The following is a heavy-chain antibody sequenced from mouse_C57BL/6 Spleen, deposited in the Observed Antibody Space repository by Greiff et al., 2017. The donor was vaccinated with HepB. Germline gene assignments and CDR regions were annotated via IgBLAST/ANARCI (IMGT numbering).Heavy chain of an antibody. CDR3: SRQANWDRYFDY. V-gene: IGHV3-6*01. CDR1: GYSITSGYY. J-gene: IGHJ2*01. D-gene: IGHD4-1*01. CDR2: ISYDGSN. Sequence: VQLQQSGPGLVKPSQSLSLTCSVTGYSITSGYYWNWIRQFPGNKLEWMGYISYDGSNNYNPSLKNRITITRDTSKNQFFLKLNSVTTEDTATYYCSRQANWDRYFDYWGQGTTLTVSS.